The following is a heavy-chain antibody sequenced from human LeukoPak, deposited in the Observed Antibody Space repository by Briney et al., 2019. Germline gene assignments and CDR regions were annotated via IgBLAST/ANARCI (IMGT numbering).Heavy chain of an antibody. CDR2: ISWNSGSI. D-gene: IGHD6-19*01. V-gene: IGHV3-9*01. Sequence: GGSLRLSCAASGFTFDDYVMHWVRQAPGKGLEWVSGISWNSGSIGYADSVKGRFTISRDNAKNSLYLQMNSLRAEDTALYYCTKDKRSSGWYYFDYWGQGTLVTVSS. CDR1: GFTFDDYV. J-gene: IGHJ4*02. CDR3: TKDKRSSGWYYFDY.